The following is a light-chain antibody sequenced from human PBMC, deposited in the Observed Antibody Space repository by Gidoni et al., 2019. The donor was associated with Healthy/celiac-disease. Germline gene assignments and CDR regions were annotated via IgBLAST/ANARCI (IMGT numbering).Light chain of an antibody. CDR1: QSISSW. CDR3: QAGFT. Sequence: DIQMTQSPSTLSASVGDRVTITCRASQSISSWLAWYQQKPGKAPKLLIYKASSLESGVPSRFSGSGSGTEFTLTISSLQPDDFATYYCQAGFTFGPXTKVDIK. V-gene: IGKV1-5*03. J-gene: IGKJ3*01. CDR2: KAS.